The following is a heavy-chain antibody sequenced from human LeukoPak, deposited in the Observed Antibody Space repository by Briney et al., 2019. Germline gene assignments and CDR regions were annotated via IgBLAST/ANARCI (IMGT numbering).Heavy chain of an antibody. V-gene: IGHV3-9*01. CDR3: IDP. D-gene: IGHD3-3*01. CDR2: ISWNSGSI. J-gene: IGHJ5*02. CDR1: SFAFSTYA. Sequence: PGGSLRLSCAASSFAFSTYAMHWVRQAPGKGLEWVSGISWNSGSIGYADSVKGRFTISRDNAKNSLYLQMNSLRGSASAPTRPIDP.